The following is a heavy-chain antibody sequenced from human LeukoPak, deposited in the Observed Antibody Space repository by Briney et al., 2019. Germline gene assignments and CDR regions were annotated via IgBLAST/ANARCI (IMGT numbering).Heavy chain of an antibody. Sequence: SETLSLTCTVSGGSISGYYWSWIRQPAGKGLEWIGRIYTSGSTNYNPSLKSRVTISVDRSKNQFSLKLSSVTAADTAVYYCASPPLYGDYIGFGFDYWGQGTLVTVSS. CDR3: ASPPLYGDYIGFGFDY. D-gene: IGHD4-17*01. J-gene: IGHJ4*02. CDR1: GGSISGYY. CDR2: IYTSGST. V-gene: IGHV4-4*07.